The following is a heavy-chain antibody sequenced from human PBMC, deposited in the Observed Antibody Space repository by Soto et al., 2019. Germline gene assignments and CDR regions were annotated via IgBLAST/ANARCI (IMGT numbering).Heavy chain of an antibody. D-gene: IGHD3-3*01. J-gene: IGHJ5*02. V-gene: IGHV3-30*03. CDR3: ARALGQYYDFWSGYP. CDR1: GFTFSTYG. CDR2: ISHDGTNK. Sequence: QVQLVESGGGVVQPGRSLRLSCAASGFTFSTYGMHWVRQAPGKGLGWVARISHDGTNKHYADSVRGRFTISSDNSKNTLYLQMSSLRAGDTSVYFCARALGQYYDFWSGYPWGQGTLVTVSS.